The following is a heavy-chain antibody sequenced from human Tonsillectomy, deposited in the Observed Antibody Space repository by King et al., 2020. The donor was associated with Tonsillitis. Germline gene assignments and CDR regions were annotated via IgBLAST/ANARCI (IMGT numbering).Heavy chain of an antibody. V-gene: IGHV3-66*01. D-gene: IGHD3-22*01. CDR1: GFTVSSNY. CDR3: ARVRDYYDSSVYFDY. J-gene: IGHJ4*02. Sequence: QLVQSGGGLVQPGGSLRLSCAASGFTVSSNYMSWVRQAPGKGLEWGSVIYSGGSTYYADSVKGRFTISRDNSKNTLYLQMNSLRAEDTAVYYCARVRDYYDSSVYFDYWGQGTLVTVSS. CDR2: IYSGGST.